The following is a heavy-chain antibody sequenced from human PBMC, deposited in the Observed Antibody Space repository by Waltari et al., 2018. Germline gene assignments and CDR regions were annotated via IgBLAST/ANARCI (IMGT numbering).Heavy chain of an antibody. V-gene: IGHV3-7*01. CDR3: ARVRAAVFDY. D-gene: IGHD2-15*01. CDR1: GFTFSSYW. CDR2: IKQDGSEK. J-gene: IGHJ4*02. Sequence: EVQLVESGGGLVQPGGSLRLSCAASGFTFSSYWMSWVRQAPGKGREWVANIKQDGSEKYYVDPVKGRFTISRDNAKNSLYLQMSGLRAEDTAVYYCARVRAAVFDYRGQGTLVTVSS.